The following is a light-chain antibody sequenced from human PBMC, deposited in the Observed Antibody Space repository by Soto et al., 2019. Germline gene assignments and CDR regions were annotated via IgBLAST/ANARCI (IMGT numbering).Light chain of an antibody. CDR3: QHYVSSPLT. V-gene: IGKV3-20*01. CDR1: QSVSSNY. CDR2: GAS. Sequence: EIVLTQSPGTLSLSPGERATLSCRASQSVSSNYLAWYQQKPGQAPRLLIYGASSRATGIPDRFSGSGSGTDFTLTISRLEPEDFAVYYCQHYVSSPLTFGGGTKVEIK. J-gene: IGKJ4*01.